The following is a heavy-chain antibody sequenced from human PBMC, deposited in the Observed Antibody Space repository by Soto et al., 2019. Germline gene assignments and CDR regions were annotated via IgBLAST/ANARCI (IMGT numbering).Heavy chain of an antibody. CDR3: AKDIATDSNS. D-gene: IGHD6-13*01. J-gene: IGHJ4*02. V-gene: IGHV3-23*01. CDR2: ISASGGTT. CDR1: GFTFTMHA. Sequence: GGSLRLSCAVSGFTFTMHAMGWVRQAPGKGLEWVSAISASGGTTNYAETVKGRFTITTDKSKSTLYMEVNSLRSEDTAVYYCAKDIATDSNSWGQGTLVTVSS.